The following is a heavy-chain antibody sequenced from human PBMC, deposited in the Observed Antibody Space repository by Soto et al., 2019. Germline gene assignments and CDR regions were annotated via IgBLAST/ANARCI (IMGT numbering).Heavy chain of an antibody. J-gene: IGHJ6*02. CDR2: INHSGST. Sequence: QVQLQQWGAGLLKPSETLSLTCAVYGASFSGYYWSWIRQPPGKGLEWIGEINHSGSTNYNPSLKSRVTISVDTSKNQCSLNLSSVTAADTAVYYCASRLDGWGQGITVTVSS. CDR1: GASFSGYY. V-gene: IGHV4-34*01. CDR3: ASRLDG.